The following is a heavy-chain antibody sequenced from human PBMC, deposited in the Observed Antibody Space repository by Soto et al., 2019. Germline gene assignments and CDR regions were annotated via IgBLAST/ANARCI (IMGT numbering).Heavy chain of an antibody. CDR3: ARDKPAAAPYYYYYGMDV. D-gene: IGHD2-2*01. CDR2: ISYDGSNK. V-gene: IGHV3-30-3*01. CDR1: GFTFSSYA. J-gene: IGHJ6*02. Sequence: QVQLVESGGGVVQPGRSLRLSCAASGFTFSSYAMHWVRQAPGKGLEWVAVISYDGSNKYYADSVKGRFTISRDNSKNTLYLQMNSLRAEDTAVYYCARDKPAAAPYYYYYGMDVWGQGTTVTVSS.